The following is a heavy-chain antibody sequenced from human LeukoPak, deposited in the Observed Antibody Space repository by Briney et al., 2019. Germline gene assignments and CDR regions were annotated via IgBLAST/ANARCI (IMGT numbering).Heavy chain of an antibody. D-gene: IGHD3-16*01. CDR3: ARTSPTSHFDF. Sequence: GGSLRLSCVASGFTFTTYWMHWVRQAPGKGLVWVSRINGDGSNSNYADSVKGRFTISRDNARNTLYLQMNGLRAEDTALYYCARTSPTSHFDFWGQGTLVTVPS. V-gene: IGHV3-74*01. J-gene: IGHJ4*02. CDR1: GFTFTTYW. CDR2: INGDGSNS.